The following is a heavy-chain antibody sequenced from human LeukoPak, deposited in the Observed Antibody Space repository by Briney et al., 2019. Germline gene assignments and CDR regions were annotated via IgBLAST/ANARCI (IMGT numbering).Heavy chain of an antibody. D-gene: IGHD3-3*01. J-gene: IGHJ4*02. Sequence: SETLSLTCTVSGGSISSSSYYWGWIRQPPGKGLEWIGSIYYSGSTYYNPSLKSRVTISVDTSKNQFSLKLSSVTAADTAVYYCARIDDFWSGYIDYWGQGTLVTVSS. CDR3: ARIDDFWSGYIDY. CDR1: GGSISSSSYY. CDR2: IYYSGST. V-gene: IGHV4-39*07.